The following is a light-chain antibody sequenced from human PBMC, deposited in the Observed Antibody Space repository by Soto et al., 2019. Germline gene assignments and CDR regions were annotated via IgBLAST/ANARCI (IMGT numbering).Light chain of an antibody. CDR1: QDIRNY. CDR2: AAS. J-gene: IGKJ1*01. Sequence: DIQMTQSPSSLSASVGDRVTITCRASQDIRNYLAWYQQIPGKVPKLLIYAASTLQSGVPSRFSGSGSGTDYTLTISSLQPEDVASYYSQKYDSAHPTFGQGTKVEIK. CDR3: QKYDSAHPT. V-gene: IGKV1-27*01.